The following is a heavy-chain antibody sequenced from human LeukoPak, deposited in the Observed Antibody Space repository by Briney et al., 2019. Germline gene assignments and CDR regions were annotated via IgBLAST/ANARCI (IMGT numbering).Heavy chain of an antibody. CDR1: GFTFSSYA. J-gene: IGHJ4*02. V-gene: IGHV3-23*01. Sequence: PGGSLRLSCAASGFTFSSYAMSWVRQAPGKGLEWVSAISGSGGSAYYADSVKGRFTISRDNSKNTLYLQMNSLRAEDTAVYYCARDSGDYTDYWGQGTLVTVSS. CDR3: ARDSGDYTDY. D-gene: IGHD4-17*01. CDR2: ISGSGGSA.